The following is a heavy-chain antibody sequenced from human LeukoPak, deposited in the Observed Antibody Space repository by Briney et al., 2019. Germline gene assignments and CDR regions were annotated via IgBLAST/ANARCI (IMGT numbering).Heavy chain of an antibody. Sequence: GGSLRLSCAASGFTFTDYTMNWVRQAPGKGLEWVSSISSSSSYINYADSVKGRFTISRDNAENSVYLQMNSLRAEDTAVYYCASEQVDAFDIWGQGTMVTVSS. J-gene: IGHJ3*02. CDR1: GFTFTDYT. D-gene: IGHD1-14*01. CDR3: ASEQVDAFDI. V-gene: IGHV3-21*04. CDR2: ISSSSSYI.